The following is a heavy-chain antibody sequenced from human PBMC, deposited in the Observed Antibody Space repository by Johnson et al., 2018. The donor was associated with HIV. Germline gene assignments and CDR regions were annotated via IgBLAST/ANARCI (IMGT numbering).Heavy chain of an antibody. J-gene: IGHJ3*02. V-gene: IGHV3-7*01. CDR1: GFTLSSYW. D-gene: IGHD4-17*01. CDR2: IKQDESEK. CDR3: ARDASYGDYAFDI. Sequence: MQLVESGGGVVQPGRSLRLSCAASGFTLSSYWMSWVRQAPGKGLEWVANIKQDESEKYYVDSVKGRFTISRDNAKNSLYLQLNSLRAEDTAVYYCARDASYGDYAFDIWGQGTMVTVSS.